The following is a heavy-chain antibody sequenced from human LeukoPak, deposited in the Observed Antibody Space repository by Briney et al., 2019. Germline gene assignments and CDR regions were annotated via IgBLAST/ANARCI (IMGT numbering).Heavy chain of an antibody. Sequence: GGSLRLSCAASGFTFSSYGMHWLRQAPGKGLEWVAVIWYDGSNKYYADSVKGRFTISRDNSKNTLYLQMNSLRAEDTAVYYCARDAGYCSGGSCYPGQFDYWGQGTLVTVSS. CDR1: GFTFSSYG. CDR2: IWYDGSNK. CDR3: ARDAGYCSGGSCYPGQFDY. D-gene: IGHD2-15*01. J-gene: IGHJ4*02. V-gene: IGHV3-33*01.